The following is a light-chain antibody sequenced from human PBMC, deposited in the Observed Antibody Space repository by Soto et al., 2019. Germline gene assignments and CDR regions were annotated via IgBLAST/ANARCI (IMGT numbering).Light chain of an antibody. Sequence: QAVVTQPPSASGSPGQSVTISCTGTSSDIGGYDYVSWYQQHPGKAPKLIIYEVNKRPSGVPDRFSGSKSGNTASLIVSGLQAEDEADYYCSSYAGSNNLVFAGGTQLTVL. J-gene: IGLJ3*02. V-gene: IGLV2-8*01. CDR2: EVN. CDR1: SSDIGGYDY. CDR3: SSYAGSNNLV.